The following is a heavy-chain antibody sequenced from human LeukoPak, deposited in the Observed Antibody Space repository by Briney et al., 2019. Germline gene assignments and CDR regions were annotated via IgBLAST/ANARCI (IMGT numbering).Heavy chain of an antibody. J-gene: IGHJ6*03. Sequence: SETLSLTCAVYGGSFSGYYWSWIRQPPGKGLEWIGEINHSGSTNYNPSLKSRVTISVDTSKNQFSLKLSSVTAADTAVYYCVRLSVGSYYYYYYYIDVWGKGTTVTVSS. D-gene: IGHD1-26*01. V-gene: IGHV4-34*01. CDR1: GGSFSGYY. CDR3: VRLSVGSYYYYYYYIDV. CDR2: INHSGST.